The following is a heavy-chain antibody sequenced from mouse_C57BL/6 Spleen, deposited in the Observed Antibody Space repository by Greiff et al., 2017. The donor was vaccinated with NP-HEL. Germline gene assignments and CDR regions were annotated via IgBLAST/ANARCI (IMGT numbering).Heavy chain of an antibody. J-gene: IGHJ4*01. D-gene: IGHD2-4*01. CDR2: ISYDGSN. Sequence: EVQLQQSGPGLVKPSQSLSLTCSVTGYSITSGYYWNWIRQFPGNKLEWMGYISYDGSNNYNPSLKNRISITRDTSKNQFFLKLNSVTTEDTATYYCARDRITRAMDYWGQGTSVTVSS. CDR1: GYSITSGYY. CDR3: ARDRITRAMDY. V-gene: IGHV3-6*01.